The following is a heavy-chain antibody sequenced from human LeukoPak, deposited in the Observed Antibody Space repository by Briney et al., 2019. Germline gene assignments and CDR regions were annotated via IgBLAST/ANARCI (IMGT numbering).Heavy chain of an antibody. V-gene: IGHV3-15*01. CDR3: TTRTNWGGYYFDY. Sequence: GGSLRLSCAASGFTFSNAWMSWVRQAPGKVLEWVGRIKSKTDGGTTDYAAPVKGRFTISRDDSKNTLYLQMNSLKTEDTAVYYCTTRTNWGGYYFDYWGQGTLVTVSS. CDR2: IKSKTDGGTT. CDR1: GFTFSNAW. D-gene: IGHD3-16*01. J-gene: IGHJ4*02.